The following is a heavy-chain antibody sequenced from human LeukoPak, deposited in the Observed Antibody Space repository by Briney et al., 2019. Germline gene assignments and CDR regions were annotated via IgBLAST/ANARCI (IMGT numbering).Heavy chain of an antibody. CDR1: GGSISSYY. V-gene: IGHV4-4*07. Sequence: SETLSLTCTVSGGSISSYYWSWIRQPAGKGLEWVGRIYTSGSTNYNPSLKSRVTMSVDTSKNQFSLKLSSVTAADTAVYYCARIPSILDAFDIWGQGTMVTVSS. CDR3: ARIPSILDAFDI. CDR2: IYTSGST. J-gene: IGHJ3*02. D-gene: IGHD6-6*01.